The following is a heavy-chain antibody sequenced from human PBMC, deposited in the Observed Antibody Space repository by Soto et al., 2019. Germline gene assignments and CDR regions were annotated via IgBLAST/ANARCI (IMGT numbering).Heavy chain of an antibody. D-gene: IGHD6-19*01. J-gene: IGHJ4*02. CDR1: GFTFSSYD. Sequence: EVQLLESGGGLVQPGGSRRLSCAASGFTFSSYDMTWVRQAPGRWLEWVSAISGGGGSTYYADSVRGRFTISRDNSKNTLYLQMNSLRVEETAVYFCAKDQGSGWRFDYWGKGTLVTFSS. V-gene: IGHV3-23*01. CDR2: ISGGGGST. CDR3: AKDQGSGWRFDY.